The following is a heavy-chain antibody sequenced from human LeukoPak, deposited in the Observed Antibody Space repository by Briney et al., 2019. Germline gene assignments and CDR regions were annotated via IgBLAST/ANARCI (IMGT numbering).Heavy chain of an antibody. CDR2: IHDGGDI. J-gene: IGHJ4*02. D-gene: IGHD1-26*01. CDR3: ARDRSGTYLDF. Sequence: GGSLRLSCAASGFTFSSYAMSWVRQAPGRGLECVSIIHDGGDIYYRDSVKGRFTISRGNSKDTFYLQMNSLKVEDTAVYYCARDRSGTYLDFWGQGTLVTVSS. V-gene: IGHV3-66*01. CDR1: GFTFSSYA.